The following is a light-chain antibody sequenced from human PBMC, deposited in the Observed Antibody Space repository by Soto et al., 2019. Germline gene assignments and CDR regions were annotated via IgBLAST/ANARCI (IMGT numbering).Light chain of an antibody. J-gene: IGKJ4*01. CDR3: LKESNYPLI. CDR2: SAS. Sequence: IQMTQSPSSLSASVGDRVTITCRASQGVRDDVGWYQQKPGKAPKLLIYSASTLQSGVPSRFSGNGSDTDFTLTISGRQPEDFATYYCLKESNYPLIFGGGTKVEIK. CDR1: QGVRDD. V-gene: IGKV1-6*01.